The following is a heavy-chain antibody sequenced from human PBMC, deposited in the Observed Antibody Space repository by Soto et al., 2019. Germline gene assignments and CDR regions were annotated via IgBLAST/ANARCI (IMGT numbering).Heavy chain of an antibody. CDR2: INAGNGNT. CDR3: AKSATVPAAIAY. Sequence: GTSVKVSCKASGYTFTSYAMHWVRQAPGQRLEWMGWINAGNGNTKYSQKFQGRVTITRDTSASTAYMELSSLRSEDTAVYYCAKSATVPAAIAYWGQGTLVTVSS. V-gene: IGHV1-3*01. CDR1: GYTFTSYA. D-gene: IGHD2-2*02. J-gene: IGHJ4*02.